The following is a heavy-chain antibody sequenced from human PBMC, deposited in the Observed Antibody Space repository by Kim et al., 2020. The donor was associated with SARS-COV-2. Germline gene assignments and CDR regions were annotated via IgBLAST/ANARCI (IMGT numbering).Heavy chain of an antibody. CDR1: GGSISSGGYY. CDR2: IYYSGST. D-gene: IGHD3-16*01. J-gene: IGHJ4*02. V-gene: IGHV4-31*03. CDR3: ATLPGGGGDY. Sequence: SETLSLTCTVSGGSISSGGYYWSWIRQHPGKGLEWIGYIYYSGSTYYNPSLKSRVTISVDTSKNQFSLKLSSVTAADTAVYYCATLPGGGGDYWGQGTLVTVSS.